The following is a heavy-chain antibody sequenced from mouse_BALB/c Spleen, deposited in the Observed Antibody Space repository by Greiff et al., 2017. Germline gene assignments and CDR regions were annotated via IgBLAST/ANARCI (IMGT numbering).Heavy chain of an antibody. V-gene: IGHV3-6*02. CDR2: ISYDGSN. CDR1: GYSITSGYY. Sequence: EVKLQESGPGLVKPSQSLSLTCSVTGYSITSGYYWNWIRQFPGNKLEWMGYISYDGSNNYNPSLKNRISITRDTSKNQFFLKLNSVTTEDTATYYCAREERGFDYWGQGTTLTVSS. J-gene: IGHJ2*01. CDR3: AREERGFDY.